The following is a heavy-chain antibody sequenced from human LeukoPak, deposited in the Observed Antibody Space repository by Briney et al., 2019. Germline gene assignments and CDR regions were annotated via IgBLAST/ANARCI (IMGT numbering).Heavy chain of an antibody. J-gene: IGHJ3*02. CDR2: IKPDGSST. Sequence: GGSLRLSCAASGFTFSSYGMSWVRQAPGKGLVWVSRIKPDGSSTSYADSVKGRFTISRDNAKNTLYLQMNSLRAEDTAVYYCARGGSGATRDDTFDIWGQGTMVTVSS. V-gene: IGHV3-74*01. D-gene: IGHD3-16*01. CDR1: GFTFSSYG. CDR3: ARGGSGATRDDTFDI.